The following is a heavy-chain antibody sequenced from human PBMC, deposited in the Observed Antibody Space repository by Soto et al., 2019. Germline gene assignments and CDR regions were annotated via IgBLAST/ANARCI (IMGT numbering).Heavy chain of an antibody. V-gene: IGHV3-73*01. Sequence: PGGSLRLSCAASGFTFSGSAMHWVRQASGKGMEWVGHIRSKANSYATAYAASVKGRFTISRDDSKNTAYLQMNSLRAEDTAVYYCARDVESSGRLEYFQHWGQGTLATVSS. CDR3: ARDVESSGRLEYFQH. CDR2: IRSKANSYAT. CDR1: GFTFSGSA. J-gene: IGHJ1*01. D-gene: IGHD3-22*01.